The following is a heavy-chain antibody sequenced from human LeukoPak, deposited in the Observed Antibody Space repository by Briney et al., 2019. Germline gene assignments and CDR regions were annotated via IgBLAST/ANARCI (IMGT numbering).Heavy chain of an antibody. D-gene: IGHD2-2*01. Sequence: PGRSLRLSCAASGFIFSHYGMHWVRQAPGKGLEWVAVIQNDASTENFADSVKGRFTISRDNSKNTLYLQMNSLRAEDTAVYYCAKDGWDIVVVPAAMWDYWGQGTLVTVSS. CDR3: AKDGWDIVVVPAAMWDY. V-gene: IGHV3-33*05. J-gene: IGHJ4*02. CDR2: IQNDASTE. CDR1: GFIFSHYG.